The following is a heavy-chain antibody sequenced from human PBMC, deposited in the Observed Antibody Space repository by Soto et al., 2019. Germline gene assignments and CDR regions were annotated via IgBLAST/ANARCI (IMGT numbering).Heavy chain of an antibody. J-gene: IGHJ4*02. CDR1: GFTFSSYG. CDR2: ISYDGSNK. Sequence: GGSLRLSCAASGFTFSSYGMHWVRQAPGKGLEWVAVISYDGSNKYYADSVKGRFTISRDNSKNTLYLQMNSLRAEDTAVYYCAKDRARWELLPLYYFDYWGQGTLVTVSS. D-gene: IGHD1-26*01. CDR3: AKDRARWELLPLYYFDY. V-gene: IGHV3-30*18.